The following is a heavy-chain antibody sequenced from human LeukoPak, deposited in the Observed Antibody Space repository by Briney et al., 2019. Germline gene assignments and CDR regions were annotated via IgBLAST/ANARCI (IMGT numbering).Heavy chain of an antibody. CDR1: GFTFSSYG. Sequence: GGSLRLSCAASGFTFSSYGMHWVRQAPGKGLEWVAFIRYDGSNKYYADSVKGRFTISRDNSKNTLYLQMNSLRAEDTAVYYCAKDIRSSSHLDYWGQGTLVTVSS. CDR2: IRYDGSNK. CDR3: AKDIRSSSHLDY. D-gene: IGHD6-6*01. V-gene: IGHV3-30*02. J-gene: IGHJ4*02.